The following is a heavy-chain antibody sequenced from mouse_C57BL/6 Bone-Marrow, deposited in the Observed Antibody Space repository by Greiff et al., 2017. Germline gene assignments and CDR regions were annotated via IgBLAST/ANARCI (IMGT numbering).Heavy chain of an antibody. CDR3: ARWPYVYDKDWFAY. CDR2: IDPSDSYT. V-gene: IGHV1-59*01. Sequence: QVQLQQPGAELVRPGTSVKLSCKASGYTFTSYWMHWVKQRPGQGLEWIGVIDPSDSYTNYNQKFKGKATLTVDTSSSTAYMQLSSLTSEDSAVYYCARWPYVYDKDWFAYWGQGTLVTVSA. J-gene: IGHJ3*01. CDR1: GYTFTSYW. D-gene: IGHD2-2*01.